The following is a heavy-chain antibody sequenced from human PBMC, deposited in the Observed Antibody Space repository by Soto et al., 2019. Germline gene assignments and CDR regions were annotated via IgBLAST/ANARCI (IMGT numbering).Heavy chain of an antibody. CDR2: ISPSDGAT. J-gene: IGHJ4*02. CDR3: VREASMSYVFDY. D-gene: IGHD2-2*01. CDR1: GYTFINYY. V-gene: IGHV1-46*01. Sequence: QVQLVQSGAEVKKPGASVEVSCKASGYTFINYYMHWVRQAPAEGLEWMGMISPSDGATIYAQRFTGRVTMTRDMSTTTVYMALSSLRSEDTAVYYCVREASMSYVFDYWGQGALVAVSS.